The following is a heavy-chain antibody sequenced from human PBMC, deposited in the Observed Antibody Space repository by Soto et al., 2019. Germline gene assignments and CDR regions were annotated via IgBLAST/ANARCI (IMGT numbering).Heavy chain of an antibody. CDR2: IYYSGTT. Sequence: QVQLQESGPGLVKPSETLSLTCTVSGGSVSSGSYYWSWIRQPPGKGLEWLGYIYYSGTTNYNPSLKRRLTISVDTSKNQFSLKLSSVTAADTAVYYCARDSVITGWGYWGQGTLVTVSS. CDR3: ARDSVITGWGY. CDR1: GGSVSSGSYY. D-gene: IGHD3-16*01. V-gene: IGHV4-61*01. J-gene: IGHJ4*02.